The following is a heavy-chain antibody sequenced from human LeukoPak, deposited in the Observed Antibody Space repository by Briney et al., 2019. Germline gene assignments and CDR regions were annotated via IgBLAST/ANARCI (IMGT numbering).Heavy chain of an antibody. CDR2: IIPILGIA. D-gene: IGHD3-9*01. V-gene: IGHV1-69*04. CDR1: GGTFSSYA. CDR3: ARLPGSDILTGYQDP. Sequence: SVKVSCKASGGTFSSYAISWVRQAPGQGLEWMGRIIPILGIANYAQKFQGRVTITADESTSTAYVELSSLRSEDTAVYYCARLPGSDILTGYQDPWGQGTLVTVSS. J-gene: IGHJ5*02.